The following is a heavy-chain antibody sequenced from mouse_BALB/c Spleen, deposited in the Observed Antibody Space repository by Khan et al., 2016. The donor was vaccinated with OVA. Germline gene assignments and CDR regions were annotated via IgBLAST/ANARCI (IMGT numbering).Heavy chain of an antibody. CDR3: AGCYCYFDV. CDR1: GYTFTNHG. J-gene: IGHJ1*01. CDR2: INTYTGEP. V-gene: IGHV9-1*02. Sequence: QVQLKQSGPEPKKPGETVKISCKASGYTFTNHGMNWVKQAPGKGLKWMGWINTYTGEPTYADDFKGRFAFSLETSASTAYLQLNNLTTEDMSTYFCAGCYCYFDVWGAGTTVTVSS.